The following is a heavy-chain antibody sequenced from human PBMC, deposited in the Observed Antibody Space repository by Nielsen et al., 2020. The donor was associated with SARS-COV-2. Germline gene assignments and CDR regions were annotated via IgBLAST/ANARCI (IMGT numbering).Heavy chain of an antibody. CDR2: ISYDGSNK. CDR1: GFTFSSYA. Sequence: SLKISCAASGFTFSSYAMHWVRQAPGKGLEWVAVISYDGSNKYYADSVKGRFTISRDNSKNTLYLQMNSLRAEDTAVYYCARNSGSAFDIWGQGTMVTVSS. V-gene: IGHV3-30*04. CDR3: ARNSGSAFDI. J-gene: IGHJ3*02. D-gene: IGHD6-19*01.